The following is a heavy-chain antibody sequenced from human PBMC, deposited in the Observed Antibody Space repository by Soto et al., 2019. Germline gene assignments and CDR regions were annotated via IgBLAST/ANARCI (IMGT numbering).Heavy chain of an antibody. CDR1: GLTFSSYA. Sequence: PGGSLRLSCAASGLTFSSYAMSWVRQAPGKGLEWVSGISGSAGSTYYADSVKGRFTISRDNSKNTLYLQMNSLRAEDTAVYYCAKTPTVTMIVVVSNFDYWGQGTLVTVSS. D-gene: IGHD3-22*01. J-gene: IGHJ4*02. CDR2: ISGSAGST. V-gene: IGHV3-23*01. CDR3: AKTPTVTMIVVVSNFDY.